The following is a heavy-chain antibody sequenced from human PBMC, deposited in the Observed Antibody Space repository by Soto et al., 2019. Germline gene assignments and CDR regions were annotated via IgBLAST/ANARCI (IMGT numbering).Heavy chain of an antibody. Sequence: EVQLVESGGGLVQPGGSLKLSCAASGFTFSGSAMHWVRQASGKGLEWVGRIRSKANSYATAYAASVKGRFTISRDDSKNTAYLQMNSLKTEDTAVYYCTRETSPLLFVYWGQGTLVTVSS. J-gene: IGHJ4*02. CDR1: GFTFSGSA. CDR2: IRSKANSYAT. CDR3: TRETSPLLFVY. V-gene: IGHV3-73*01.